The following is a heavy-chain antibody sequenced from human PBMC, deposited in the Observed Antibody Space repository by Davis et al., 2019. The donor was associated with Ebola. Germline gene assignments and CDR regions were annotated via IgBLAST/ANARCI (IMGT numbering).Heavy chain of an antibody. J-gene: IGHJ4*02. Sequence: SVKVSCKASGGTFSSYAISWVRQAPGQGLEWMGGIIPIFGTANYAQKFQGRVTITADESTSTAYMELSSLRSEDTAVYYCARENRYGGVAEDDYWGQGTLVTVSS. CDR3: ARENRYGGVAEDDY. CDR1: GGTFSSYA. CDR2: IIPIFGTA. V-gene: IGHV1-69*13. D-gene: IGHD6-19*01.